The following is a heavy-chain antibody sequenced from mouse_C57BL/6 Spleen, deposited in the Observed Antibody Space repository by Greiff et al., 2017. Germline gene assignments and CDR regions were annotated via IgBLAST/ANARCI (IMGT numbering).Heavy chain of an antibody. V-gene: IGHV1-26*01. D-gene: IGHD1-1*01. Sequence: EVQLQQSGPELVKPGASVKISCKASGYTFTDYYMNWVKQSHGKSLEWIGDINPNNGGTSYNQKFKGKATLTVEKSSSTAYMELRSLTSEDSAVYYCAREEGSSSVAYGGQGTLVTVSA. CDR3: AREEGSSSVAY. J-gene: IGHJ3*01. CDR2: INPNNGGT. CDR1: GYTFTDYY.